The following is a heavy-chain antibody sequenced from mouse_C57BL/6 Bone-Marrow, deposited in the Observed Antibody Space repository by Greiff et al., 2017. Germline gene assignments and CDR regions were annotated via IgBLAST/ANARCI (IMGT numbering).Heavy chain of an antibody. CDR3: ARQGPTAHYYAMDY. CDR2: ISGGGGNT. V-gene: IGHV5-9*01. Sequence: EVMLVESGGGLVKPGGSLKLSCAASGFTFSSYTMSWVRQPPEKRLEWVATISGGGGNTYYPDSVKGRFTISRDNAKNTLYLQMSSLRSEDTALYYCARQGPTAHYYAMDYWGQGTSVTVSS. D-gene: IGHD1-2*01. CDR1: GFTFSSYT. J-gene: IGHJ4*01.